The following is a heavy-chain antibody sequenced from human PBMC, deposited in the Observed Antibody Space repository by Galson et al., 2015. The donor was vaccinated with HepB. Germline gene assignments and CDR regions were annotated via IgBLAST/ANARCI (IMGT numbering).Heavy chain of an antibody. CDR2: ISSSSSYI. CDR3: ARDIPDFPPPGHAFDI. Sequence: SLRLSCAASGFTFSSYSMNWVRQAPGKGLEWVSSISSSSSYIYYADSVKGRFTISRDNAKNSLYLQMNSLRAEDTAVYYCARDIPDFPPPGHAFDIWGQGTMVTVSS. CDR1: GFTFSSYS. V-gene: IGHV3-21*01. J-gene: IGHJ3*02. D-gene: IGHD2-21*01.